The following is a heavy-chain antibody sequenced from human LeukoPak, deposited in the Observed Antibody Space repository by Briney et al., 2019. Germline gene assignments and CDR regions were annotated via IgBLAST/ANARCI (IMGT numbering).Heavy chain of an antibody. J-gene: IGHJ4*02. CDR1: GGTFSSYA. CDR2: ISYDGSNK. CDR3: AREGILLSYYFDY. V-gene: IGHV3-30-3*01. Sequence: SCKASGGTFSSYAMHWVRQAPGKGLEWVAVISYDGSNKYYADSVKGRFTISRDNSKNTLYLQMNSLRAEDTAVYYCAREGILLSYYFDYWGQGTLVTVSS. D-gene: IGHD2-2*01.